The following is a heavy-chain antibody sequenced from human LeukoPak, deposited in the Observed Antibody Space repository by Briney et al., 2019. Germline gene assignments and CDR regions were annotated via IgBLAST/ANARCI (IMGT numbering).Heavy chain of an antibody. CDR1: GGSISSYY. D-gene: IGHD2-2*01. CDR2: ICYSGST. V-gene: IGHV4-59*01. Sequence: SETLSLTCTVSGGSISSYYWSWIRQPPGKGLEWIGYICYSGSTNYNPPLKSRVTISVDTSKNQFPLKLSSVTAADTAVYYCAREAIQRGSYFDYWGQGTLVTVSS. J-gene: IGHJ4*02. CDR3: AREAIQRGSYFDY.